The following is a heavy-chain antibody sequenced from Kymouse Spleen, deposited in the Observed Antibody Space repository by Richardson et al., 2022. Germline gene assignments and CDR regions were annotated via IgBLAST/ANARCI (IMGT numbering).Heavy chain of an antibody. CDR1: GYTFTSYG. CDR2: ISAYNGNT. J-gene: IGHJ4*02. D-gene: IGHD3-10*01. CDR3: ARDRWGITMVRGVIITLDY. Sequence: QVQLVQSGAEVKKPGASVKVSCKASGYTFTSYGISWVRQAPGQGLEWMGWISAYNGNTNYAQKLQGRVTMTTDTSTSTAYMELRSLRSDDTAVYYCARDRWGITMVRGVIITLDYWGQGTLVTVSS. V-gene: IGHV1-18*01.